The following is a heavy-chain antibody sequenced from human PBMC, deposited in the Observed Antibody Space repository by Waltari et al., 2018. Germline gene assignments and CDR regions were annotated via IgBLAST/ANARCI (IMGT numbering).Heavy chain of an antibody. CDR1: GFTFDDYA. Sequence: EVQLVESGGGLVQPGRSLRLSCAASGFTFDDYAMHWVRQAPGKGLEWVSGSSWNSGSIGYADSVKGRFTISRDNAKNSLYLQMNSLRAEDTALYYCAKDGYLYGYPYYLDYWGQGTLVTVSS. CDR2: SSWNSGSI. J-gene: IGHJ4*02. V-gene: IGHV3-9*01. D-gene: IGHD5-18*01. CDR3: AKDGYLYGYPYYLDY.